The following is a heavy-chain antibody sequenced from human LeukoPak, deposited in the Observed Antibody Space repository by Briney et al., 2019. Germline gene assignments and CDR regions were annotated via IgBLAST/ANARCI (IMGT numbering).Heavy chain of an antibody. CDR3: ANPPGLRRLDP. J-gene: IGHJ5*02. CDR1: GFTSSSYA. D-gene: IGHD5-12*01. V-gene: IGHV3-23*01. CDR2: INNSGGST. Sequence: GGSLRLSCAASGFTSSSYAMNWVRQAPGKGLAWVSGINNSGGSTYYADSVKGRFTISRDNSKNTVYLQMNSLRAEDTAVYYCANPPGLRRLDPWGQGTLVTVSS.